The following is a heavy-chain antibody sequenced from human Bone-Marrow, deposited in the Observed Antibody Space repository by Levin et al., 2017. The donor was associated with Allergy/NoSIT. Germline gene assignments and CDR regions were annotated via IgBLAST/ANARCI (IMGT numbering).Heavy chain of an antibody. J-gene: IGHJ4*02. CDR3: ARGVPSDY. D-gene: IGHD3-10*01. Sequence: SETLSLTCAVSGASITSSDWWSWVRQPPGKGLEWLGEIYYTGSTKYNPSFKSRLTISVDNSNNRFSLRLTSVTAADTAVSYCARGVPSDYWGQGTLVTVSS. V-gene: IGHV4-4*02. CDR2: IYYTGST. CDR1: GASITSSDW.